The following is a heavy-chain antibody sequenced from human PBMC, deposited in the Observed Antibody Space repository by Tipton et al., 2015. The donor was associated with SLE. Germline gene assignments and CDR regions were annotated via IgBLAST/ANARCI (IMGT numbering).Heavy chain of an antibody. Sequence: TLSLTCAVYGGSFSDYYWSWIRQPPGKGLEWIGEINHSGSTHYNPSLKSRVTISVDTSKNQFSLKLTSVTAADTAVYYCARGQRITMMGVVTPFDHWGQGTLVTVSS. CDR2: INHSGST. J-gene: IGHJ4*02. CDR3: ARGQRITMMGVVTPFDH. D-gene: IGHD3-22*01. CDR1: GGSFSDYY. V-gene: IGHV4-34*01.